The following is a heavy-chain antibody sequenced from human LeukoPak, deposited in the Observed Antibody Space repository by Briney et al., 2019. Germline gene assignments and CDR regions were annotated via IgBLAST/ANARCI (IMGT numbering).Heavy chain of an antibody. CDR3: TREEGGGSGSFDY. V-gene: IGHV1-2*06. J-gene: IGHJ4*02. CDR2: INPNSGGT. Sequence: ASVKVSCKASGYTFTGYYVHWVRQAPGQGLEWMGRINPNSGGTNYAQKFKGRVTMTRDTSISTAYMELSSLKSDDTAVYYCTREEGGGSGSFDYWGQGTLVTVSS. D-gene: IGHD6-19*01. CDR1: GYTFTGYY.